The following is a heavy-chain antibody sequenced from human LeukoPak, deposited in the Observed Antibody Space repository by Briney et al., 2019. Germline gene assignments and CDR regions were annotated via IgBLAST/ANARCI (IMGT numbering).Heavy chain of an antibody. V-gene: IGHV1-8*01. D-gene: IGHD2-15*01. CDR3: ATRKGKYCSGGSCYWFDP. Sequence: ASVKVSCKASGHTFISYDINWVRQATGQGLEWMGWMNPNSGNTGYAQKFQGRVTMTRNTSISTAYMELSSLRSEDTAVYYCATRKGKYCSGGSCYWFDPWGQGTLVTVSS. CDR2: MNPNSGNT. CDR1: GHTFISYD. J-gene: IGHJ5*02.